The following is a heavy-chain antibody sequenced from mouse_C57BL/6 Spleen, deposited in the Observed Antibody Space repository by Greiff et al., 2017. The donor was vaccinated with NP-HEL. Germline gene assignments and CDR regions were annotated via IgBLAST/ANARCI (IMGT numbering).Heavy chain of an antibody. J-gene: IGHJ4*01. D-gene: IGHD1-2*01. CDR3: ARSHYYGGYAMDY. Sequence: VQLKESGPELVKPGASVKMSCKASGYTFTDYNMHWVKQSHGKSLEWIGYINPNNGGTSYNQKFKGKATLTVNKSSSTAYMELRSLTSEDSAVYYCARSHYYGGYAMDYWGQGTSVTVSS. CDR1: GYTFTDYN. V-gene: IGHV1-22*01. CDR2: INPNNGGT.